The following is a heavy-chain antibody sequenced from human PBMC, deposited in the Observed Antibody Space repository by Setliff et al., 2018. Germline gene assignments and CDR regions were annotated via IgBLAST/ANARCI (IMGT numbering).Heavy chain of an antibody. Sequence: SVKVSCKASGGTFSSYAISWVRQAPGQGLEWMGGIIPIFGTANYAQKFQGRVTITTDESTSTASLKLSSVTAADTAVYYCARGKSYYYYMDVWGKGTTVTVSS. CDR3: ARGKSYYYYMDV. J-gene: IGHJ6*03. CDR1: GGTFSSYA. CDR2: IIPIFGTA. V-gene: IGHV1-69*05.